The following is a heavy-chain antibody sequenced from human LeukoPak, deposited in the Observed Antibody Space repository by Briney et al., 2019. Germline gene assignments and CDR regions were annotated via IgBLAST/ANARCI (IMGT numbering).Heavy chain of an antibody. Sequence: PGGSLGLSCAASGFTFSSFGMHWVRQAPGRGLEWVAVIWYDGSNKYYADSVKGRFTISRDNSQNTLYLQGNNLRAEDTAVYCCARGRWDTGGLHGLDVWGQGATVTVSS. J-gene: IGHJ6*02. CDR2: IWYDGSNK. CDR1: GFTFSSFG. V-gene: IGHV3-33*01. D-gene: IGHD2-8*02. CDR3: ARGRWDTGGLHGLDV.